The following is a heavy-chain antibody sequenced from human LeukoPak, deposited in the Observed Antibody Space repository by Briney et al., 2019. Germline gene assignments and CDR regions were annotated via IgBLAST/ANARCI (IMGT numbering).Heavy chain of an antibody. Sequence: GGSLRLSCAASGFTFSSYAMTWVRQAPGKGLEWVSAMSGSDGRTKYADSVKGRFIISRDNSKNTLYLQMNSLRDEDTGLYYCARDGGFSFFSYTGVWGKGTTVTVSS. CDR2: MSGSDGRT. V-gene: IGHV3-23*01. CDR3: ARDGGFSFFSYTGV. J-gene: IGHJ6*03. CDR1: GFTFSSYA.